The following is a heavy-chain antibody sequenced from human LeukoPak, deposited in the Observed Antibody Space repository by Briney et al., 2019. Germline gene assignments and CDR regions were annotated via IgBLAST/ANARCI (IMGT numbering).Heavy chain of an antibody. CDR1: GGSISSSSYY. CDR3: ARAKRGYSYGSFDP. J-gene: IGHJ5*02. CDR2: IYYSGST. V-gene: IGHV4-39*07. Sequence: NTSETLSLTCTVSGGSISSSSYYWGWIRQPPGKGLEWIGSIYYSGSTYYNSSLKSRVTISVDTSKNQFSLNLSSVTAADTAVYYCARAKRGYSYGSFDPWGQGTLVTVSS. D-gene: IGHD5-18*01.